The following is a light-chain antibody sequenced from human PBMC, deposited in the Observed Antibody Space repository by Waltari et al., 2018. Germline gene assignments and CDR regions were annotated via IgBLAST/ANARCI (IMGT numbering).Light chain of an antibody. CDR1: SPNIGAGYD. J-gene: IGLJ2*01. V-gene: IGLV1-40*01. CDR2: GNS. CDR3: QSYDSSLSGSV. Sequence: QSGLTQPPSVSGAPGQRVTISCTGSSPNIGAGYDVPWYQLLPGTAPKLPTYGNSNRPSGVPDRFSGSKSGTSASLAITGLQAEDEAGYYCQSYDSSLSGSVFGGGTKLTIL.